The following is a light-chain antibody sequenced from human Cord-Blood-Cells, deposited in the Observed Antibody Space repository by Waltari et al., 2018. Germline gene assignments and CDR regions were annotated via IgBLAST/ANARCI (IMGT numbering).Light chain of an antibody. CDR2: AAS. J-gene: IGKJ2*01. V-gene: IGKV1-39*01. CDR1: QSISSY. CDR3: QQSYSTLYT. Sequence: DIQMTQSPSSLSASVGERVTITCRASQSISSYLNWYQQKPGKAPQLRIYAASSLQSGVPSRFSGSGSGTDFTLTISSLQPEDFATYYCQQSYSTLYTFGQGTKLEIK.